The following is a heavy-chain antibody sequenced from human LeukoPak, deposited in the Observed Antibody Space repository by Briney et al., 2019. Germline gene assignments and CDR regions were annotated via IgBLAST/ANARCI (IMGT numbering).Heavy chain of an antibody. D-gene: IGHD1-26*01. CDR2: ISSSSSTI. V-gene: IGHV3-48*02. CDR1: GFTFSSYS. CDR3: ARATRPWWEDY. Sequence: GGSLRLSCAASGFTFSSYSMNWVRQAPGKGLEWVSYISSSSSTIYYADSVKGRFTISRDNAKNSLYPQMNSLRDEDTAVYYCARATRPWWEDYWGQGTLVTVSS. J-gene: IGHJ4*02.